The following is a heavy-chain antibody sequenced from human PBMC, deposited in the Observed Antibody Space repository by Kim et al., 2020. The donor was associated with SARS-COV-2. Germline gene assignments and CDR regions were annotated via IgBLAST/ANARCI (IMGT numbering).Heavy chain of an antibody. D-gene: IGHD1-26*01. CDR2: ISYDGSNK. J-gene: IGHJ4*02. CDR1: GFTFSSYG. CDR3: ATSLNGADRDY. V-gene: IGHV3-30*03. Sequence: GGSLRLSCAASGFTFSSYGMHWVRQAPGKGLEWVAVISYDGSNKYYADSVKGRFTISRDNSKNTLYLQMNSLRAEDTAVYYCATSLNGADRDYWGQGTLVTVSS.